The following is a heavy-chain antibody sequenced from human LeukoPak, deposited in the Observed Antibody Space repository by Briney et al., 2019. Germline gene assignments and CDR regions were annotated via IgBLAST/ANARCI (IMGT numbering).Heavy chain of an antibody. Sequence: PGGSLRLSCAASGFTFSSYAMSWVRQAPGKGLEWVSAISGSGGSTYYADSVKGRFTISRDNSKNTLYLQMNSLRAEDTAVYYCAKDRSGGSCYSCGYFDYWGQGTLVTVSS. D-gene: IGHD2-15*01. CDR2: ISGSGGST. CDR3: AKDRSGGSCYSCGYFDY. J-gene: IGHJ4*02. CDR1: GFTFSSYA. V-gene: IGHV3-23*01.